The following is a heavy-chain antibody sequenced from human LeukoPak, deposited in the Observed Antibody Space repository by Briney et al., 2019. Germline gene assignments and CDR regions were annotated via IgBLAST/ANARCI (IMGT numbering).Heavy chain of an antibody. CDR1: GYTFTSYY. CDR2: INPSGGST. Sequence: AASVKVSCKASGYTFTSYYMHWVRQAPGQGLEWMGIINPSGGSTSYAQKFQGRVTMTRDTSTSTVYMELSSLRSEDTAVYYCARVLGVYGYCGGDCRNYWGQGTLVTVSS. CDR3: ARVLGVYGYCGGDCRNY. D-gene: IGHD2-21*02. J-gene: IGHJ4*02. V-gene: IGHV1-46*01.